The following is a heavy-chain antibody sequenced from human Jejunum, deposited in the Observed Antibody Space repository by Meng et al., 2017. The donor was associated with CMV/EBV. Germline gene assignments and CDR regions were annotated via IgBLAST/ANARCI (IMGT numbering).Heavy chain of an antibody. CDR3: AKESQQLVLDY. Sequence: VASGFTISNYFMTWVRQAPGKGLEWVSGISWNSGSIGYADSVKGRFTISRDNAKNSLYLQMNSLRAEDTALYYCAKESQQLVLDYWGQGTLVTVSS. CDR1: GFTISNYF. D-gene: IGHD6-6*01. J-gene: IGHJ4*02. V-gene: IGHV3-9*01. CDR2: ISWNSGSI.